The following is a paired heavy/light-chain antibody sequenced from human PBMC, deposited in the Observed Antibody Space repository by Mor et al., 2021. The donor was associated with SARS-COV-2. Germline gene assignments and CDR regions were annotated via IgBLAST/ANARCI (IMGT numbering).Heavy chain of an antibody. J-gene: IGHJ6*03. CDR2: IKHDGSEK. Sequence: EVQMVESGGGLVQPGGSLRLSCAASGFTFSSYWVTWVRQAPGRGLEWVANIKHDGSEKYYVDSVKGRFTISRDNAKKSVDLQMNSLRVEDTAVYYCARGGEYSRSWYFDNYYHYFMDVWGKGTTVTVSS. D-gene: IGHD6-13*01. CDR1: GFTFSSYW. V-gene: IGHV3-7*03. CDR3: ARGGEYSRSWYFDNYYHYFMDV.
Light chain of an antibody. CDR3: QHRSDWPPFT. Sequence: ESVLTQSPATLSLSPGERVTLSCRASQSVDNSLAWYQQKPGQAPRLLIYDVSKRATGIPARFSGSGSGTDFTLTISNLEPEDFAFYFCQHRSDWPPFTFGPGTKLDIK. CDR1: QSVDNS. V-gene: IGKV3-11*01. J-gene: IGKJ3*01. CDR2: DVS.